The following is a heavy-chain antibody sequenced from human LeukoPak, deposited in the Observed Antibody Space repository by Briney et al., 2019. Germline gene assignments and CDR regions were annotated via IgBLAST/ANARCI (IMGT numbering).Heavy chain of an antibody. CDR1: GFTFSTYA. CDR2: VSGNVDST. CDR3: AKDRSASGEEPLDF. J-gene: IGHJ4*02. Sequence: GGALRLSCAASGFTFSTYAMNWGRQAPGGGLGWVSTVSGNVDSTYYGDSVKGRFTISRDNSTNTLYLQMTSLRAEDTAVYYCAKDRSASGEEPLDFWGLGTLVTVSS. D-gene: IGHD2-15*01. V-gene: IGHV3-23*01.